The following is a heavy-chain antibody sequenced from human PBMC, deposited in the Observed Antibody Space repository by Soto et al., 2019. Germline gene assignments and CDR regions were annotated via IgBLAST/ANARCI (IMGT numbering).Heavy chain of an antibody. CDR3: ARDLVDYYDSSGYLDY. D-gene: IGHD3-22*01. CDR2: ISYDGSNK. J-gene: IGHJ4*02. Sequence: PVGSLRLSCAASGFTFSSYAMHWVRQAPGKGLEWVAVISYDGSNKYYADSVKGRFTISRDNSKNTLYLQMNSLRAEDTAVYYCARDLVDYYDSSGYLDYWGQGTLVTVSS. V-gene: IGHV3-30-3*01. CDR1: GFTFSSYA.